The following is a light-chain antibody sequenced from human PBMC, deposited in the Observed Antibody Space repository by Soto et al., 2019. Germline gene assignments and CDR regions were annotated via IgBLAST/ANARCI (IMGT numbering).Light chain of an antibody. V-gene: IGKV1-33*01. CDR2: DAS. CDR3: YQYDNLPPFT. CDR1: QDISNY. J-gene: IGKJ3*01. Sequence: DIQMTQSPSSLSASVGDRVTITCQASQDISNYLNWYQQKPGKAPKPLIYDASNMETGVPTRFSASASGTDFTFTISSLQPQDIATYYCYQYDNLPPFTCGPGTKVVIK.